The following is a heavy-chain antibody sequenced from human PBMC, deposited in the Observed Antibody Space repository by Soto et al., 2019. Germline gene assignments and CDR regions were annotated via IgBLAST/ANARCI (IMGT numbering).Heavy chain of an antibody. D-gene: IGHD3-22*01. V-gene: IGHV3-23*01. CDR3: AKDGAHYYDSSGYLDAFDI. CDR2: ISGSGGST. J-gene: IGHJ3*02. CDR1: GFTFSRFA. Sequence: PGGSLRLSCAASGFTFSRFAMNWVRQTPGKGLEWVSAISGSGGSTYYADSVKGRFTISRDNSKNTLYLQMNSLRAEDTAVYYCAKDGAHYYDSSGYLDAFDIWGQGTMVTVSS.